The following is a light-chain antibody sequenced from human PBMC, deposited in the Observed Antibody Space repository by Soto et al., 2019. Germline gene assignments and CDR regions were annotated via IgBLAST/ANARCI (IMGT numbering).Light chain of an antibody. CDR2: GAS. CDR1: QSVSSSY. J-gene: IGKJ1*01. Sequence: EIVLTQSPGTLSLSPGERATLSCRASQSVSSSYLAWYQQKPGLAPRLLIYGASSRATGIPDRFSGSGSGTDFTLTISRLEPEDFAVYYCHQYGRSPGWTFGQGTKVEIK. CDR3: HQYGRSPGWT. V-gene: IGKV3-20*01.